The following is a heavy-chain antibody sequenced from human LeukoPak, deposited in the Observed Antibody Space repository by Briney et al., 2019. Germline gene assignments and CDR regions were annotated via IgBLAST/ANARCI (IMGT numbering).Heavy chain of an antibody. CDR1: GYTFTSYD. J-gene: IGHJ5*02. CDR2: INPNSGGT. D-gene: IGHD4/OR15-4a*01. V-gene: IGHV1-2*06. Sequence: ASVKVSCKASGYTFTSYDINWVRQAPGQGLEWMGRINPNSGGTNYAQKFQGRVTMTRDTSISTAYMELSRLRSDDTAVYYCARDPANYNWFDPWGQGTLVTVSS. CDR3: ARDPANYNWFDP.